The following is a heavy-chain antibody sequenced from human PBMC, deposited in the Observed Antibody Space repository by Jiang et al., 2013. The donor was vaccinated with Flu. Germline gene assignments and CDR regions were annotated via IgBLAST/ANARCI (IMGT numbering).Heavy chain of an antibody. D-gene: IGHD6-13*01. CDR2: IKQDGSEK. V-gene: IGHV3-7*01. Sequence: VQLVESGGGLVQPGGSLRLSCTASGFIFSTYWMSWVRQAPGKGLEWVANIKQDGSEKWYVDSVKGRFIISRDNAKRSVYLQMNSLRAEDTAVYYCARATIAAAGDDAFDIWGQGTKV. CDR3: ARATIAAAGDDAFDI. J-gene: IGHJ3*02. CDR1: GFIFSTYW.